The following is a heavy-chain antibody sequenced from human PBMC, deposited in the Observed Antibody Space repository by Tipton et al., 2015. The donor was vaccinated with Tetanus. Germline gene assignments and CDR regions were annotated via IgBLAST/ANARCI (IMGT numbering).Heavy chain of an antibody. J-gene: IGHJ4*02. CDR2: IYYSGST. CDR3: ARGWSECSSWSCSPFDS. Sequence: TLSLTCTVSGGSISSYYWSWIRQPPGKGLEWIGYIYYSGSTNYNPSLKSRVTISVDTSKNQFSLKLSSVTAADTAVYYCARGWSECSSWSCSPFDSWGQGTLVTASS. CDR1: GGSISSYY. V-gene: IGHV4-59*01. D-gene: IGHD2-2*01.